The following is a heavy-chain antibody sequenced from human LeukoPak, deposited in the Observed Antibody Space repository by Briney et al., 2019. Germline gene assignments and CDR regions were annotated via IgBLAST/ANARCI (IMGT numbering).Heavy chain of an antibody. D-gene: IGHD4-17*01. CDR2: IKQDGSEK. CDR3: ARDPGVGDYGDKAFDY. Sequence: PGGSLRLSCAASGFTFSSYWMSWVRQAPGKGLEWVANIKQDGSEKYYVDSVKGRFTISRDNAKNSVYLQMNSLRAEDTAVYYCARDPGVGDYGDKAFDYWGQGTLVTVSS. J-gene: IGHJ4*02. V-gene: IGHV3-7*01. CDR1: GFTFSSYW.